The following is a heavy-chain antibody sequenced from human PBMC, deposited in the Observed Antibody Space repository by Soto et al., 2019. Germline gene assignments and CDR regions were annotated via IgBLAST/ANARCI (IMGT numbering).Heavy chain of an antibody. D-gene: IGHD4-17*01. J-gene: IGHJ3*02. CDR3: ARGGDYHGFDI. CDR2: VIPNSGGT. V-gene: IGHV1-2*02. CDR1: GYTFTTHY. Sequence: QVQLVQSGAEIQKPGASVKVSCKASGYTFTTHYIHWVRQAPGQGLEWMGWVIPNSGGTKNPQKFQGRVTMTRDTSISTAYMELNRLTYDDTAVYYWARGGDYHGFDIWGQGTRVTVSS.